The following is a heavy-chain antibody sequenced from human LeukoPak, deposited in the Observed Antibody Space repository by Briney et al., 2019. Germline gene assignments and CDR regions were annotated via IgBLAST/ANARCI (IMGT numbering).Heavy chain of an antibody. D-gene: IGHD4-17*01. V-gene: IGHV7-4-1*02. CDR2: INTNTGNP. Sequence: ASVKVSCKASGYTFTSYAMNWVRQAPGQGLEWMGWINTNTGNPTYAQGFTGWFVFSLDTSVSTTYLQISSLKAEDTAVYYCARGPFDYGDYRPNYYYYYGMDVWGQGTTVTVSS. CDR1: GYTFTSYA. CDR3: ARGPFDYGDYRPNYYYYYGMDV. J-gene: IGHJ6*02.